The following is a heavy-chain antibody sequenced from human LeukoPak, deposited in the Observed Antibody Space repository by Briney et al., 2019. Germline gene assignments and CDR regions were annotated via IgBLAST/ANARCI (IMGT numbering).Heavy chain of an antibody. J-gene: IGHJ6*02. D-gene: IGHD2-2*01. CDR3: ASLPAAKYYYYGMDV. V-gene: IGHV3-48*03. Sequence: QSGGSLRLSCAASGFTFSSYEMNWVRQAPGKGLEWVSYISSSGSTIYYADSVKGRFTISRDNAKNSLYLQMNSLRAEDTAVYYCASLPAAKYYYYGMDVWGQGTTVTVSS. CDR1: GFTFSSYE. CDR2: ISSSGSTI.